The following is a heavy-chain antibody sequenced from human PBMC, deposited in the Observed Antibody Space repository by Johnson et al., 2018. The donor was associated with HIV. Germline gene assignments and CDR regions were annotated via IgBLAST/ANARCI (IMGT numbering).Heavy chain of an antibody. V-gene: IGHV3-74*01. CDR2: INSDGSST. J-gene: IGHJ3*02. CDR3: ARDGYSSGWYGNDAFDI. CDR1: GFSFDEYD. Sequence: VQLVESGGGLVQPGGSLRLSCEASGFSFDEYDMSWVRQAPGKGLEWVSRINSDGSSTSYADSVKGRFTISRDNAKNTLYLQMNSLRAEDTAVDYCARDGYSSGWYGNDAFDIWGQGTMVTVSS. D-gene: IGHD6-19*01.